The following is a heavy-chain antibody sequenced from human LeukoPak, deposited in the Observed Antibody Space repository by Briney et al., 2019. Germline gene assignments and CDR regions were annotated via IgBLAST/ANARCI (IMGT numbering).Heavy chain of an antibody. Sequence: SETLSLTCTVSGGSMTAGDYYWGWVLQPPGTGLQWIATSYQGASLKSRVTISLDTSKNQFSLRLTSVTAADTAVYYCARIYGLYQEAMDVWGPGITVTVSS. D-gene: IGHD3-16*02. J-gene: IGHJ6*02. V-gene: IGHV4-39*07. CDR3: ARIYGLYQEAMDV. CDR2: S. CDR1: GGSMTAGDYY.